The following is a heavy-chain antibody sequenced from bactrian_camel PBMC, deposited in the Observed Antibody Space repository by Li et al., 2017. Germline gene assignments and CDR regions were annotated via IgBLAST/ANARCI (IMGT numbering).Heavy chain of an antibody. CDR2: MNRDGTL. Sequence: LVESGGGSTQAGGSLRLSCNYSRNRRCMAWFRQAPGKEREGVAAMNRDGTLSHARSLKGRFTISRDNAKNTVYLQMNSLKSEDTALYYCATGYSGTWWPRGQGTQVTVS. V-gene: IGHV3S53*01. J-gene: IGHJ4*01. CDR3: ATGYSGTWWP. CDR1: RNRRC. D-gene: IGHD2*01.